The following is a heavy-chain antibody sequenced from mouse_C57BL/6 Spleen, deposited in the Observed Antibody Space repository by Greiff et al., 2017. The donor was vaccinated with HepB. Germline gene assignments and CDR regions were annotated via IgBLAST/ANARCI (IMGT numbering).Heavy chain of an antibody. CDR2: INYDGSST. CDR3: ARDQGFTGTAMDY. V-gene: IGHV5-16*01. Sequence: EVQLVESEGGLVQPGSSMKLSCTASGFTFSDYYMAWVRQVPEKGLEWVANINYDGSSTYYLDSLKSRFIISRDNAKNILYLQMSSLKSEDTATYYCARDQGFTGTAMDYWGQGTSVTVSS. J-gene: IGHJ4*01. CDR1: GFTFSDYY.